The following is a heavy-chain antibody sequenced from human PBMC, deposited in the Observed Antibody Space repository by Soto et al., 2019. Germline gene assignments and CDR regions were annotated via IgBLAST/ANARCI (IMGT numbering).Heavy chain of an antibody. CDR3: ARGELDSSSSLALYYCGMDV. V-gene: IGHV3-30-3*01. J-gene: IGHJ6*02. D-gene: IGHD6-6*01. Sequence: GGSLRLSCAASGFTFSSYAMHWVRQAPGKGLEWVAVISYDGSNKYYADSVKGRFTISRDNSKNTLYLQMNSLRAGDTAVYYCARGELDSSSSLALYYCGMDVWGQGTTVTVSS. CDR2: ISYDGSNK. CDR1: GFTFSSYA.